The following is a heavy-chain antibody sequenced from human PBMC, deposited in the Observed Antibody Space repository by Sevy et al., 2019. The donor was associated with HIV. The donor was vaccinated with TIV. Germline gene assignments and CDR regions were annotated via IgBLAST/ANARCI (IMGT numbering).Heavy chain of an antibody. J-gene: IGHJ6*03. CDR3: ARGHYDFWSGYYKPSHYYYMDV. Sequence: SETLSLTCTVSGGSISSYDWSWIRQPPGKGLEWIGYIYYSGSTNYNPSLKSRVTISVDTSKNQFSLKLSSVTAADTAVYYCARGHYDFWSGYYKPSHYYYMDVWGKGTTVTVSS. CDR1: GGSISSYD. D-gene: IGHD3-3*01. CDR2: IYYSGST. V-gene: IGHV4-59*01.